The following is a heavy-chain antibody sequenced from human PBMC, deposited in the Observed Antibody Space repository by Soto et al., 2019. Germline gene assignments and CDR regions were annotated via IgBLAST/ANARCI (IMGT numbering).Heavy chain of an antibody. CDR3: ARGHYRGSSGPNGHAFDI. J-gene: IGHJ3*02. CDR2: ISDDGDKV. D-gene: IGHD3-22*01. V-gene: IGHV3-30-3*01. Sequence: QVQLVESGGGVVQPGRSLRLSCTASEFTFSDYAMHWVRQAPGKGLEWVAVISDDGDKVFYADSMKDRLTISRDNSKSTVFLQLTRLAPEDTPLYYCARGHYRGSSGPNGHAFDIWGQGPLVTVSS. CDR1: EFTFSDYA.